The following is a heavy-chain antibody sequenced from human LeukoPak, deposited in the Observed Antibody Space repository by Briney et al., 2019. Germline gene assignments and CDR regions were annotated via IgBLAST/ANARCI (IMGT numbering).Heavy chain of an antibody. J-gene: IGHJ4*02. CDR2: INHSGST. D-gene: IGHD5-18*01. V-gene: IGHV4-34*01. CDR3: ARALPRDTAMVPIDY. Sequence: SETLSLTCAVYGGSFSGYYWSWIRQPPGKGLEWIGEINHSGSTNYNPSLKSRVTISVDTSKNQFSLKLSSVTAADTAVYYCARALPRDTAMVPIDYWGQGTLVTVSS. CDR1: GGSFSGYY.